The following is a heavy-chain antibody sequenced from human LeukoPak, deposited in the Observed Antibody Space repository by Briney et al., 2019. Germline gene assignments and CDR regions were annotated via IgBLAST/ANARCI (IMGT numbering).Heavy chain of an antibody. D-gene: IGHD2-15*01. CDR2: IFWHDEI. J-gene: IGHJ4*02. Sequence: SGPTLTNPSKPLTLTYTFFGFSVRPTAEAVGWIRQPPDKALEWLAVIFWHDEIHYSLSLKARLTINKDTSRNQVVLTMTNVDPVDTSTYYCAHRQGGYFDYWGQGALVTVSS. CDR1: GFSVRPTAEA. CDR3: AHRQGGYFDY. V-gene: IGHV2-5*01.